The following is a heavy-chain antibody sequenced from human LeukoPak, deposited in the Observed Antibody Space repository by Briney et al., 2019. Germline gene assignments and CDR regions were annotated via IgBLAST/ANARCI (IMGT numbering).Heavy chain of an antibody. D-gene: IGHD1-7*01. CDR2: INPNSGGT. CDR1: GYTFTGYY. V-gene: IGHV1-2*02. Sequence: ASVKVSCKASGYTFTGYYMHWVRQAPGQGLEWMGWINPNSGGTNYAQKFQGRVTMTRDTSISTAYMELSRLTSDDTAVYYCARDHSNWNYAPDFWGQGTLVIVSS. CDR3: ARDHSNWNYAPDF. J-gene: IGHJ4*02.